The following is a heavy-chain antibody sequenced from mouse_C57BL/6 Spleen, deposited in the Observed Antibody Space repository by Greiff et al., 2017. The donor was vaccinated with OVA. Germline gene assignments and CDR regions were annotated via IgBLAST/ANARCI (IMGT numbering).Heavy chain of an antibody. D-gene: IGHD1-1*01. CDR1: GFTFSSYA. V-gene: IGHV5-4*03. CDR3: ARGGYGSAMDY. CDR2: ISDGGSYT. J-gene: IGHJ4*01. Sequence: EVMLVESGGGLVKPGGSLKLSCAASGFTFSSYAMSWVRQTPEKRLEWVATISDGGSYTYYPDNVKGRFTISRDNAKNNLYLQMSHLKSEDTAMYYCARGGYGSAMDYWGQGTSVTVSS.